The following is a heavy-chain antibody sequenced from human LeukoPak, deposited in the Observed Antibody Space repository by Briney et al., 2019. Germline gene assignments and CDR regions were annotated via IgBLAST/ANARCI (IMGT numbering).Heavy chain of an antibody. CDR1: GFTFNDYY. J-gene: IGHJ4*02. V-gene: IGHV3-11*06. CDR2: ISSISSYT. Sequence: GGPLRLSCAASGFTFNDYYMLWLRQAPGKGLEWVSYISSISSYTIYADSVKGRFTISRDNAKNSLYLQMNSLRAEDTAVYYCARELSAAPDYWGKETLVSVSS. D-gene: IGHD3-10*01. CDR3: ARELSAAPDY.